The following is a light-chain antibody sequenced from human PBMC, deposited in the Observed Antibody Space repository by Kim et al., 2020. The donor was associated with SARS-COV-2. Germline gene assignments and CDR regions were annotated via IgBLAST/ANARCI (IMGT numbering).Light chain of an antibody. CDR1: NSNIGRRT. CDR3: AAWDDNLDGNL. V-gene: IGLV1-44*01. J-gene: IGLJ1*01. CDR2: NND. Sequence: QSVLTQPPSVSGTPGQTVTISCSGSNSNIGRRTVNWYRQFPGVAPKLLMYNNDQRPSGVPDRFSGSKSGTSVSLVISGLQSEDEADYYCAAWDDNLDGNLFGTGTTVTVL.